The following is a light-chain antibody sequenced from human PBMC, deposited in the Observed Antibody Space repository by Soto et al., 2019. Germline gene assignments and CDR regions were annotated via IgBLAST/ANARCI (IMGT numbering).Light chain of an antibody. V-gene: IGKV1-39*01. J-gene: IGKJ1*01. CDR2: EAS. CDR3: QQSFYAPPT. Sequence: DIQVTQSPSSLSASVGDRVTITCRASQNIRTYLTWYQQKPGKAPKLLIYEASDLQGGVPSRFSGSGSGTDFSLTITSLQPEDFATYYCQQSFYAPPTFGQGTKVEIK. CDR1: QNIRTY.